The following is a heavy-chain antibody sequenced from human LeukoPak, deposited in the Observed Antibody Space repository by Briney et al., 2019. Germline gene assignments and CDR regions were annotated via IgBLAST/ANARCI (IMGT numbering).Heavy chain of an antibody. D-gene: IGHD3-22*01. CDR3: ASDSPPMIVVVSIY. CDR2: ISYDGSNK. J-gene: IGHJ4*02. Sequence: GGSLRLSCAASGFTFSSYGMHWVRQAPGKGLEWVAVISYDGSNKYYADSVKGRFTISRDNSKNTLYLQMNSLRAEDTAVYYCASDSPPMIVVVSIYWGQGTLVTVSS. CDR1: GFTFSSYG. V-gene: IGHV3-30*03.